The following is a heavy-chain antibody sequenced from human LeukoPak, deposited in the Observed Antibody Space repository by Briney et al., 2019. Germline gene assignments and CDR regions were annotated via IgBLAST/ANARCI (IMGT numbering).Heavy chain of an antibody. Sequence: SETLSLTCAVYGGSFSGYYWSWIRQPPGKGLEWIGEINHSGSTNYNPSLKSRVTISVGTSKNQFSLKLSSVTAADAAVYYCARGDCSSTSCYWSFDPWGQGTLVTVSS. CDR2: INHSGST. D-gene: IGHD2-2*01. J-gene: IGHJ5*02. CDR1: GGSFSGYY. CDR3: ARGDCSSTSCYWSFDP. V-gene: IGHV4-34*01.